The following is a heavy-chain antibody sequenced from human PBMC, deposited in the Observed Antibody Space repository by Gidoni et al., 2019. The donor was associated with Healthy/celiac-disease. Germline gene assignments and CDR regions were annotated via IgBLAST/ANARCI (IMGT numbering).Heavy chain of an antibody. CDR1: GFTFSSYS. J-gene: IGHJ4*02. D-gene: IGHD3-22*01. CDR3: ARAAASGYFYGVDY. Sequence: EVQLVESGGGLVKPGGSLRLSCAASGFTFSSYSMNWVRQAPGKGLEWVSSISSSSSYIYYADSVKGRFTISRDNAKNSLYLQMNSLRAEDTAVYYCARAAASGYFYGVDYWGQGTLVTVSS. CDR2: ISSSSSYI. V-gene: IGHV3-21*01.